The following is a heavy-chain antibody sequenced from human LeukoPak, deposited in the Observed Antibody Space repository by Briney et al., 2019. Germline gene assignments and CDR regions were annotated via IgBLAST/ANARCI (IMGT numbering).Heavy chain of an antibody. V-gene: IGHV4-61*02. CDR1: GGSISSGSYY. CDR3: ARDGWNYDILTGYKYYFDY. CDR2: IYTSGST. Sequence: SKTLSLTCTVSGGSISSGSYYWSWIRQPAGKGLEWIGRIYTSGSTNYNPSLKSRVTISVDTSKNQFSLKLSSVTAADTAVYYCARDGWNYDILTGYKYYFDYWGQGTLVTVSS. J-gene: IGHJ4*02. D-gene: IGHD3-9*01.